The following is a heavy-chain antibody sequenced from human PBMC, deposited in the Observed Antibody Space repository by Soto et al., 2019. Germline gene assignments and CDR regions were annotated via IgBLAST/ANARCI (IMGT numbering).Heavy chain of an antibody. Sequence: EVQLVESGGGLVKPGGSLRLSCAASGFTFSSYSMNWVRQAPGKGLEWVSSISSSSSYIYYADSVKGRFTISRDNAKNALYLQMNSLRAEDTAVYYCARQQLVRGQYGMDVWGQGTTVTVSS. CDR2: ISSSSSYI. D-gene: IGHD6-6*01. CDR1: GFTFSSYS. CDR3: ARQQLVRGQYGMDV. J-gene: IGHJ6*02. V-gene: IGHV3-21*01.